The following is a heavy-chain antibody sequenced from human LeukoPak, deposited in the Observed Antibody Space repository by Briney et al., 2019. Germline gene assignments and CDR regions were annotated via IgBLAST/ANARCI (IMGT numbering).Heavy chain of an antibody. CDR3: ARDGIVVVPAALDAFDI. J-gene: IGHJ3*02. D-gene: IGHD2-2*01. CDR1: GYTLTGYY. CDR2: INPNSGGT. V-gene: IGHV1-2*02. Sequence: ASVKVSCKASGYTLTGYYMHWVRQAPGQGLEWMGWINPNSGGTNFAQKFQVRVTMTRDTSISTAYMELARLRSDDTAMYYCARDGIVVVPAALDAFDIWGQGTMVSVSS.